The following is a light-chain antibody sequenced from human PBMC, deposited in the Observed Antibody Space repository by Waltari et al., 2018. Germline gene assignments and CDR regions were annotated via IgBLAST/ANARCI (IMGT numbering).Light chain of an antibody. CDR3: CSYAGSSTFVV. J-gene: IGLJ2*01. Sequence: QSALTQPAPVSGSPGPSITLSCPGTSSDVGRYNLVPWYHQHPGKAPKRRVYAVSKRPSGVSNRFSGSTSGNTAYLTISGLQAEDEADYYCCSYAGSSTFVVFGGGTKLTVL. V-gene: IGLV2-23*02. CDR1: SSDVGRYNL. CDR2: AVS.